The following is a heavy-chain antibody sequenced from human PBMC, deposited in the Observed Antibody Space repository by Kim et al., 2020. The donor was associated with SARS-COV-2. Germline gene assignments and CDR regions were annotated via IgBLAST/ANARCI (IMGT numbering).Heavy chain of an antibody. CDR1: GFTFSSYE. Sequence: GGSLRLSCAASGFTFSSYEMNWVRQAPGKGLEWVSYISSSGSTIYYADSVKGRFTISRDNAKNSLYLQMNSLRAEDTAVYYCARDGAVAGILVHPIYYYYGMDVWGQGTTVTVSS. CDR2: ISSSGSTI. J-gene: IGHJ6*02. CDR3: ARDGAVAGILVHPIYYYYGMDV. D-gene: IGHD6-19*01. V-gene: IGHV3-48*03.